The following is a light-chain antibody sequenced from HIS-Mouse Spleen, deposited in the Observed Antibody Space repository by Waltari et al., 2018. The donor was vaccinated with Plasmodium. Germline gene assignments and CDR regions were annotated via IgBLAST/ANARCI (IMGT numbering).Light chain of an antibody. CDR2: GAS. V-gene: IGKV3-20*01. CDR3: QQYGSSPLT. CDR1: QSVSSSY. J-gene: IGKJ4*01. Sequence: EIVLTQSPGTLYLSPGDRATLSCRASQSVSSSYLAWYQQKPGQAPRLLIYGASSRATGSSDRFSGSGSATDFTLTISRLEPEDFAVYYCQQYGSSPLTFGGGTKVEIK.